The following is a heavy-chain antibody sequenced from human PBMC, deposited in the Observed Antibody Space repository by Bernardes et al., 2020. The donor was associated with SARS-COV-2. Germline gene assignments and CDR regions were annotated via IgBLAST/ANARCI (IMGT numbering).Heavy chain of an antibody. CDR2: ISSYNGNT. CDR3: ARVDSPYSSGWYNWFDP. CDR1: GYTFTSYG. V-gene: IGHV1-18*01. J-gene: IGHJ5*02. Sequence: ASVTVSCKASGYTFTSYGISWVRQPPGQGLEWMGWISSYNGNTNYAQKLQGRVTMTTDTSTSTAYMELRRLRSDDTAVYYCARVDSPYSSGWYNWFDPWGQGTLVTVSS. D-gene: IGHD6-19*01.